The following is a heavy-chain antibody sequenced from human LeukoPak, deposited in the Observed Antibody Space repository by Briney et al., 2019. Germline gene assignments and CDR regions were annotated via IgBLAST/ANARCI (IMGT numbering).Heavy chain of an antibody. CDR1: GGSISSYY. CDR3: ARVSWFPGTSYYYMDV. D-gene: IGHD1-1*01. CDR2: IHDSGTT. Sequence: SETLSLTCTVSGGSISSYYWSWIRQPPGKGLEWIGYIHDSGTTNYNPSLKSRVTISVDTSKNQFSLKPSSVTAADTAVYYCARVSWFPGTSYYYMDVWGKGTTVTVSS. V-gene: IGHV4-59*01. J-gene: IGHJ6*03.